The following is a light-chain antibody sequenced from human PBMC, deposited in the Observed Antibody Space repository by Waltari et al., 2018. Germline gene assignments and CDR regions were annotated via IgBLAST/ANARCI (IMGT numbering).Light chain of an antibody. V-gene: IGKV1-39*01. Sequence: DIQMTQSPSSLSASVGDTVTITCRAAESIGSYLSWYQQQPGKAPKLLIYTASSLETGGPSRFSGSGSGTDFTLTISSLQPEDSATYYCQQSYSALGYTYGQGTKLEIK. J-gene: IGKJ2*01. CDR2: TAS. CDR3: QQSYSALGYT. CDR1: ESIGSY.